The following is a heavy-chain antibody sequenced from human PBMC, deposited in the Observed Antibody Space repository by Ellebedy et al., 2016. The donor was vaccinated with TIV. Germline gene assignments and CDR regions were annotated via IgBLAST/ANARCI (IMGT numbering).Heavy chain of an antibody. V-gene: IGHV3-7*01. J-gene: IGHJ4*01. CDR1: GFTFSNYW. CDR3: ARDQWLGRAYYFDY. CDR2: IKQDGSGT. D-gene: IGHD6-19*01. Sequence: GESLKISCAASGFTFSNYWMSWVRQAPGKGLEWVANIKQDGSGTYYVDSVKGRFSISRDNAKKSLYLQMNSLRDEDTALYYCARDQWLGRAYYFDYWGQGTLVTVSS.